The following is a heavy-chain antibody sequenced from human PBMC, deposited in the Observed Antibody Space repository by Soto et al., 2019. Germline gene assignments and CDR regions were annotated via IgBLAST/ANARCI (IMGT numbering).Heavy chain of an antibody. D-gene: IGHD3-10*01. CDR2: IYYSGST. J-gene: IGHJ4*02. V-gene: IGHV4-59*08. Sequence: TLSLTCTVSGGSISSYYWSWIRQPPGKGLEWIGYIYYSGSTNYNPSLKSRVTISVDTSKNQFSLKLSSVTAADTAVYYCARHSYYGSGSLDYWGQGTLVTVSS. CDR3: ARHSYYGSGSLDY. CDR1: GGSISSYY.